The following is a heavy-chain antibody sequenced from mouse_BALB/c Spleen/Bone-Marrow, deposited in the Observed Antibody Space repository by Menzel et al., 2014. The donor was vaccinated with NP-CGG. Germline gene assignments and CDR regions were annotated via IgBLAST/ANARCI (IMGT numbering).Heavy chain of an antibody. CDR3: ARDRATMYDPAWFAY. J-gene: IGHJ3*01. CDR1: GFTFSSYA. CDR2: ISSGGSYT. Sequence: DVQLVESGGGLVQPGGSLKLSCAASGFTFSSYAMSWVRQSPEKRLEWVAEISSGGSYTYYPDTVTGRFTISRDNAKNTLYLEMSSLRSEDTAMYYCARDRATMYDPAWFAYWGQGTLVTVSA. D-gene: IGHD3-1*01. V-gene: IGHV5-9-4*01.